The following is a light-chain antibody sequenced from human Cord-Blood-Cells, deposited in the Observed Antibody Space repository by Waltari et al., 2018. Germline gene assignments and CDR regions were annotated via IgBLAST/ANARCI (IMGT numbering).Light chain of an antibody. CDR1: QSISRY. CDR3: QQSYSTPFT. V-gene: IGKV1-39*01. Sequence: DIQMTQSPSSLSASLGDRVTITCRASQSISRYLNWYQQKPGKAPKLLIYAGSSFQSGVPSRFSGSGSGTDFTLTISRLQPEDFATYYCQQSYSTPFTFGPGTKVDIK. CDR2: AGS. J-gene: IGKJ3*01.